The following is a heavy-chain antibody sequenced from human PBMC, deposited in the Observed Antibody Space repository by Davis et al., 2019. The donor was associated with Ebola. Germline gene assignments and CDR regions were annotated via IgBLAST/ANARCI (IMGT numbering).Heavy chain of an antibody. D-gene: IGHD5-18*01. CDR1: GGSISASQNY. Sequence: MPSETLSLTCTVSGGSISASQNYWALIRQPPGKGLEWIGTIYYNGDTYYNPSLKTRSTIFVDASENQFSLRLISVTAADTAVYYCAGLRAGETVMAWGQGTLLTVSS. J-gene: IGHJ5*02. CDR2: IYYNGDT. CDR3: AGLRAGETVMA. V-gene: IGHV4-39*01.